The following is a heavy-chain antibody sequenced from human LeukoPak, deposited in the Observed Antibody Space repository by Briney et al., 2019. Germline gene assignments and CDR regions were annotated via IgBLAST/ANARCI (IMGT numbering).Heavy chain of an antibody. CDR1: GFTFRTYT. V-gene: IGHV3-21*01. Sequence: GGSLRLSCAASGFTFRTYTMNWVRQAPGKRLEWVSSISSDSRYIYYADSVKGRFTISRDNAQNSLYLQMNSLRAEDTAVYYCARDQGGVGYWGQGTLVTVSS. J-gene: IGHJ4*02. CDR3: ARDQGGVGY. D-gene: IGHD3-16*01. CDR2: ISSDSRYI.